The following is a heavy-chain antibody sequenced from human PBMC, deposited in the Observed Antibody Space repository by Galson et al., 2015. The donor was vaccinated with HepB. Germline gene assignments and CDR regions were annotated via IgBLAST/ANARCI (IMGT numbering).Heavy chain of an antibody. CDR3: AAGRSSALDI. D-gene: IGHD5/OR15-5a*01. V-gene: IGHV3-15*01. J-gene: IGHJ3*02. CDR1: GFTFSNAW. CDR2: IKTITDGETT. Sequence: SLRLSCAASGFTFSNAWMSWVRQAPGKGLEWVGRIKTITDGETTDYAAPVKGRFTISRDDSKNTLYLHMNSLKTEDTALYYCAAGRSSALDIWGQGTMVTVSS.